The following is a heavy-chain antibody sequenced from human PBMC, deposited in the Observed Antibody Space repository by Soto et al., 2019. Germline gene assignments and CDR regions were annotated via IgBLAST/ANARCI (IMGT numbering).Heavy chain of an antibody. CDR2: ISYDGSNK. Sequence: GGSLRLSCAASGFTFSSYGMHWVRQAPGKGLEWVAVISYDGSNKYYADSVKGRFTISRDNSKNTLYLQMNSLRAEDTAVYYCAKLGYCSGGSCSSFDYWGQGTLVTVSS. D-gene: IGHD2-15*01. CDR3: AKLGYCSGGSCSSFDY. J-gene: IGHJ4*02. V-gene: IGHV3-30*18. CDR1: GFTFSSYG.